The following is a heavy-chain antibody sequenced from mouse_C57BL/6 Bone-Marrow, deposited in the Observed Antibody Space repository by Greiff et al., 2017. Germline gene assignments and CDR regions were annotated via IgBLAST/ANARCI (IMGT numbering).Heavy chain of an antibody. CDR1: GFTFSSYA. D-gene: IGHD2-14*01. CDR3: ARGVRYWYFDV. CDR2: ISDGGSYT. V-gene: IGHV5-4*03. J-gene: IGHJ1*03. Sequence: EVNLVESGGGLVKPGGSLKLSCAASGFTFSSYAMSWVRQTPEKRLEWVATISDGGSYTYYPDNVKGRFTISRDNAKNNLYLQMSHLKSEDTAMYYCARGVRYWYFDVWGTGTTVTVSS.